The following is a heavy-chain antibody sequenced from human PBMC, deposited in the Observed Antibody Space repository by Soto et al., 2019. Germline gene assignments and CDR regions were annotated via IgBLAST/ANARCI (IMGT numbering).Heavy chain of an antibody. V-gene: IGHV3-7*05. D-gene: IGHD3-16*01. CDR3: ARDFSRGSKALYLDAFDI. CDR2: IKRDGSER. J-gene: IGHJ3*02. CDR1: GFTFSNYW. Sequence: EVQLVESGGGLVQPGGSLRLSCEASGFTFSNYWMTWVRHAPGKGLEWVANIKRDGSERSYLDSVRGRFTVSRDNAKDSLCLQIDSLSAEDTALYYCARDFSRGSKALYLDAFDIWGQGTRVTVSS.